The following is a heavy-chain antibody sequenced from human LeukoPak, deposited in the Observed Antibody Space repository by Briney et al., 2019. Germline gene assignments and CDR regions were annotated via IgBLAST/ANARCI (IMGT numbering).Heavy chain of an antibody. CDR1: GYTLTSYY. Sequence: ASVKVSCKASGYTLTSYYMHWVRQAPGQGLEWMGIINPSGGSTSYAQKFQGRVTMTTDTSTSTAYMELRSLRSDDTAVYYCARDVVRGVFRFDPWGQGTLVTVSS. CDR3: ARDVVRGVFRFDP. J-gene: IGHJ5*02. D-gene: IGHD3-10*01. V-gene: IGHV1-46*01. CDR2: INPSGGST.